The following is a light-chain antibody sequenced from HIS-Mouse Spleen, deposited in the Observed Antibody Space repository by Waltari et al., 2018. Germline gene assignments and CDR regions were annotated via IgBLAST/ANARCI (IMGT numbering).Light chain of an antibody. CDR3: QQYNSYSRT. V-gene: IGKV1-5*03. Sequence: DIQMTQSPSTLSASVGDRVTITCRASQSISSWLAWYQQKPGTAPKLLSYKASSLASGVPSRFSGSGSGTEFTLTISSLQPDDFATYYCQQYNSYSRTFGQGTKVEIK. J-gene: IGKJ1*01. CDR1: QSISSW. CDR2: KAS.